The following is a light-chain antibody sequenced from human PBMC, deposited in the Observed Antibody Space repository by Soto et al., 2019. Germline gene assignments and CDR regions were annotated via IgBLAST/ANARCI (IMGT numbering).Light chain of an antibody. CDR1: SSDAVGYNC. CDR3: CSRSASYTFV. CDR2: DVT. Sequence: QSALTQPRTVSGSPGQSVTISCTGTSSDAVGYNCVSWYQQHPGKAPQLIIYDVTQRPSRVPDRFSGSESGNSAALSISGLQAEDEADYCCCSRSASYTFVFGTGTKVTVL. V-gene: IGLV2-11*01. J-gene: IGLJ1*01.